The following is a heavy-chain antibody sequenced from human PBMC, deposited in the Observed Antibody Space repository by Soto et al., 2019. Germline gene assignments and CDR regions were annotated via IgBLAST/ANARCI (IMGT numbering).Heavy chain of an antibody. D-gene: IGHD3-10*01. CDR3: ITAWFVELLSHLGLPLPYYHYGMDF. J-gene: IGHJ6*02. CDR2: IKSKTDGGTT. Sequence: GGALRLSWTASGLNFSNAWMNWVRQAPGKRQERVGSIKSKTDGGTTDYAAPVKGRITISRDDSKNTLYLQMNSLKSEDTALFYCITAWFVELLSHLGLPLPYYHYGMDFPGQGTMLSVS. V-gene: IGHV3-15*01. CDR1: GLNFSNAW.